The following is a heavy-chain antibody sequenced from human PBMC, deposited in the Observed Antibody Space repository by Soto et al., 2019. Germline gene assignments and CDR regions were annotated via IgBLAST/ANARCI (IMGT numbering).Heavy chain of an antibody. J-gene: IGHJ5*02. CDR1: GGTXTSYA. Sequence: SXKVSFEASGGTXTSYAIGLVRQAPGQGLEWMGGIIPIFGTANYAQKFQGRVTITADESTSTAYMELSSLRSEDTAVYYCARDTADFWSGPKGWFDPWGQGTLGTVSS. V-gene: IGHV1-69*13. CDR2: IIPIFGTA. D-gene: IGHD3-3*01. CDR3: ARDTADFWSGPKGWFDP.